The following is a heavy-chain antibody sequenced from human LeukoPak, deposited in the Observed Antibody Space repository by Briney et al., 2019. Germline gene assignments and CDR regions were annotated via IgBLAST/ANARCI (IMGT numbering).Heavy chain of an antibody. Sequence: GGSLRLSCSASGFTFSTSAMSWVHQAPGKALEWVSSINPRSNFIDYAGSVRGRFTISRDNARNSLYLQMNSLRAEDTAVYYCATSGRPQDSSGYYYYAYWGQGTLVTVSS. CDR3: ATSGRPQDSSGYYYYAY. V-gene: IGHV3-21*06. CDR1: GFTFSTSA. D-gene: IGHD3-22*01. CDR2: INPRSNFI. J-gene: IGHJ4*02.